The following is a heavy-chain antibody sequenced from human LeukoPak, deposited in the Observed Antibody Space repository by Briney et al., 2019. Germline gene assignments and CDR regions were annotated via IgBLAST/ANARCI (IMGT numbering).Heavy chain of an antibody. Sequence: ASVKVSCKASGYTFTSYFMHWVRQAPGQGLEWMGVINPNGGSTTYAQKFQGRATMTRDTSTSTVYMELSSLRSDDTAVYYCARVSSSGWYDLGYWGQGTLVTVSS. CDR1: GYTFTSYF. CDR3: ARVSSSGWYDLGY. CDR2: INPNGGST. D-gene: IGHD6-19*01. J-gene: IGHJ4*02. V-gene: IGHV1-46*01.